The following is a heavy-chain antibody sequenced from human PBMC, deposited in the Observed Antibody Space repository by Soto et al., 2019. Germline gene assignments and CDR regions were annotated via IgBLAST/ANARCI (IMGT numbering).Heavy chain of an antibody. D-gene: IGHD2-2*01. CDR2: ISSSGRTI. V-gene: IGHV3-48*03. CDR3: ARTRYQLSLDY. Sequence: SLRLSCAASAFTCSSYEMNWVRQDPGKGLEWVSYISSSGRTIYYADPVKGRFTISRDNAKNSLYLQMNSLRAEDTAVYYCARTRYQLSLDYWGQGTLVTVSS. CDR1: AFTCSSYE. J-gene: IGHJ4*02.